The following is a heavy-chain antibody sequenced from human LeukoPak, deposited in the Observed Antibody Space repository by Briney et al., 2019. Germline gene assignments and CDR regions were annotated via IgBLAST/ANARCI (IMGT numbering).Heavy chain of an antibody. V-gene: IGHV3-48*04. J-gene: IGHJ3*02. Sequence: GGSLRLSCAASGLTFSSYSMNWVRQAPGKGLEWVSYISSSSSTIYYADSVKGRFTISRDNAKNSLYLQMNSLRAEDTAVYYCARSITMIVVVPDAFDIWGQGTMVTVSS. CDR3: ARSITMIVVVPDAFDI. D-gene: IGHD3-22*01. CDR1: GLTFSSYS. CDR2: ISSSSSTI.